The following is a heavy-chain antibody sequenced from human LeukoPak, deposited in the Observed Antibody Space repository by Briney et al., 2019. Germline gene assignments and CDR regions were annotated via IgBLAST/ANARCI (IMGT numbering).Heavy chain of an antibody. CDR2: ISYDSSDK. CDR3: ARVSGWLPGDY. J-gene: IGHJ4*02. D-gene: IGHD6-19*01. CDR1: GFTFSSYA. V-gene: IGHV3-30-3*01. Sequence: GRSLRLSCAASGFTFSSYAMHWVRQAPGKGLEWVSVISYDSSDKYYADSVKGRFTIYRDNSRDTLYLQMNSLRDEDTAVYYCARVSGWLPGDYWGQGTLVTVSS.